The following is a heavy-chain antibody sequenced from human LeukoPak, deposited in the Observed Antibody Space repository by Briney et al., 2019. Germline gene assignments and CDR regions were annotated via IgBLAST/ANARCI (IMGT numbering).Heavy chain of an antibody. CDR3: ARGGYYDILTGHDY. CDR2: ISSNGGST. D-gene: IGHD3-9*01. Sequence: GGSLRLSCAASGFTFSSYAMHWVRQAPGKGLEYVSAISSNGGSTYYANSVKGRFTISRDNSKNTLYLQMGSLRAEDMAVYYCARGGYYDILTGHDYWGQGTLVTVSS. CDR1: GFTFSSYA. J-gene: IGHJ4*02. V-gene: IGHV3-64*01.